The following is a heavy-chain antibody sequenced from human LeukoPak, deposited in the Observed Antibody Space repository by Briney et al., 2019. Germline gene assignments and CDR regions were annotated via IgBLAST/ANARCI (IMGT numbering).Heavy chain of an antibody. CDR2: ISSSSSTI. CDR1: GFTFSYYS. J-gene: IGHJ5*02. V-gene: IGHV3-48*01. Sequence: PGGSLRLSCAASGFTFSYYSMNWVRQAPGKGLEWVSYISSSSSTIYYADSVKGRFTISRDNAKNSLYLQMNSLRAEDTAVYYCARDSTVFGVVAQRNWFDPWGQGTLFTVSS. D-gene: IGHD3-3*01. CDR3: ARDSTVFGVVAQRNWFDP.